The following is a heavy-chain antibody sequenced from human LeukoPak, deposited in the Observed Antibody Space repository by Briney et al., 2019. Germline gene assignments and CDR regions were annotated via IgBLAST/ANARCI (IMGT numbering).Heavy chain of an antibody. CDR3: ARSPLGVVAAFRG. V-gene: IGHV1-3*01. Sequence: ASLRVSCTASGYTFTSYAMHWVRQAPGQRLEWMGWINAGNGNTKYSQTLQGRVTITRETSASTAYMELSSLRSEDTAVYYCARSPLGVVAAFRGWGPGALVSVSS. CDR2: INAGNGNT. D-gene: IGHD2-15*01. J-gene: IGHJ4*02. CDR1: GYTFTSYA.